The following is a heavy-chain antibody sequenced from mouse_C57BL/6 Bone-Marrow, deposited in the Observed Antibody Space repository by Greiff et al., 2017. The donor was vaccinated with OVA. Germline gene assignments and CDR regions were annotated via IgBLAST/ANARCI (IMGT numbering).Heavy chain of an antibody. J-gene: IGHJ4*01. V-gene: IGHV1-64*01. CDR3: ARDYGRAMDY. Sequence: LQPGAELVKPGASVKLSCKASGYTFTSYWMHWVKQRPGQGLEWIGMIHPNSGSTNYNEKFKSKATLTVDKSSSTAYMQLSSLTSEDSAVYYCARDYGRAMDYWGQGTSVTVSS. CDR2: IHPNSGST. D-gene: IGHD1-1*01. CDR1: GYTFTSYW.